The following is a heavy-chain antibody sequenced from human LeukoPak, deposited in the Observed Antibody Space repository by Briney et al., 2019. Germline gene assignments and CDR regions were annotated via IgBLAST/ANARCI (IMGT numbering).Heavy chain of an antibody. CDR2: IIPIFGTA. CDR1: GGTFSSYA. CDR3: ARAGHYYDSSGYYYD. V-gene: IGHV1-69*05. Sequence: ASVKVSCKASGGTFSSYAISWVRQAPGQGLEWMGGIIPIFGTANYAQKFQGRVTITTDESTSTAYMEPSSLRSEDTAVYYCARAGHYYDSSGYYYDWGQGTLVTVSS. J-gene: IGHJ4*02. D-gene: IGHD3-22*01.